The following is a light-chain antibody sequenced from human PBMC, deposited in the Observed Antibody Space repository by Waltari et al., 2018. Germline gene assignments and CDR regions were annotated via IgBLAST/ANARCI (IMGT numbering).Light chain of an antibody. V-gene: IGLV2-14*03. Sequence: QSALTQPASVSGSPGQSITISCTGTSSDVGDYNSVSWYQQPPGEAPKLMIYDVNKRPSGISNRFSGSKSGNTASLTISGLQAEDEADYYCSSFTSSSTSLIGGGTKLTVL. CDR2: DVN. CDR1: SSDVGDYNS. J-gene: IGLJ2*01. CDR3: SSFTSSSTSL.